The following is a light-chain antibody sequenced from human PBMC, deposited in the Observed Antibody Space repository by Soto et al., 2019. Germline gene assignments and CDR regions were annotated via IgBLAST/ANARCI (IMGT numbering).Light chain of an antibody. J-gene: IGKJ1*01. CDR1: QSVSSS. V-gene: IGKV3-15*01. Sequence: EIVMTQSPAPLSVSPGEGAALSCRASQSVSSSLAWYQQIPGQAPRLLIYGASTRATGIPARFSGSGSGTEFTLTISSLQSEDFAVYYCQQYNEWPRTFGQGTKVDIK. CDR2: GAS. CDR3: QQYNEWPRT.